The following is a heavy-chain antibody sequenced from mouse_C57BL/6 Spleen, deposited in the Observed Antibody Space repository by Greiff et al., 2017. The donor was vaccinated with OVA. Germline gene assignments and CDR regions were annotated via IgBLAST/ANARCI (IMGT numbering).Heavy chain of an antibody. Sequence: EVQLQQSGPELVKPGASVKISCKASGYTFTDYYMNWVKQSHGKSLEWIGDINPNNGGTSYNQKCKGKATLTVDTSSSTAYMELRSLTSEDSAVYYCARDGAYYSNTGFAYWGQGTLVTVSA. CDR3: ARDGAYYSNTGFAY. CDR2: INPNNGGT. D-gene: IGHD2-5*01. V-gene: IGHV1-26*01. CDR1: GYTFTDYY. J-gene: IGHJ3*01.